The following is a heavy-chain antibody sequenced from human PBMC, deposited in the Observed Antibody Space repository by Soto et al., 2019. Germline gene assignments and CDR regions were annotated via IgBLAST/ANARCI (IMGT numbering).Heavy chain of an antibody. CDR3: ARGTSSVVD. D-gene: IGHD6-25*01. V-gene: IGHV1-8*01. CDR1: GYTFTSYD. CDR2: MNPNTGHT. Sequence: ASVKVSCKASGYTFTSYDINWVRQATGQGLEWMGWMNPNTGHTGYAQKFQGRLTMTTNTSISTAYMELSSLKFEDTAVYYCARGTSSVVDWGQGTRVTVSS. J-gene: IGHJ4*02.